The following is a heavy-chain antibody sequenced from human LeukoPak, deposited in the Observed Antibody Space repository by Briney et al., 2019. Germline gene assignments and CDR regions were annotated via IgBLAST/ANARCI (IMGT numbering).Heavy chain of an antibody. J-gene: IGHJ6*02. D-gene: IGHD3-16*01. CDR1: GGSFSGYY. CDR3: ASEGEGMDV. Sequence: SETLSLTCAVYGGSFSGYYWSWIRQPPGKGLEWIGEINHSGSTNYNPSLKSRVTISVDTSKNQFSLKLSSVTAADTAVYYCASEGEGMDVWGQGPTVTVSS. CDR2: INHSGST. V-gene: IGHV4-34*01.